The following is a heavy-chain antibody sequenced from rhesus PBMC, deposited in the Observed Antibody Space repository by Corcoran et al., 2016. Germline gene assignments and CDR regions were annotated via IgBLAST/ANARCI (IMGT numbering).Heavy chain of an antibody. CDR2: VDPEDGET. J-gene: IGHJ4*01. Sequence: EVQLVQSGAEVKKPGASVKISCKASGYTFTDYYLHWVRQAPGKGLEWMGRVDPEDGETIHAQKFQDRGTITADTSTDTAYMELSSLRSEDTAVYYCATDRKYCSSTYCSSDYWGQGVLVTVSS. CDR3: ATDRKYCSSTYCSSDY. V-gene: IGHV1-111*02. CDR1: GYTFTDYY. D-gene: IGHD2-15*01.